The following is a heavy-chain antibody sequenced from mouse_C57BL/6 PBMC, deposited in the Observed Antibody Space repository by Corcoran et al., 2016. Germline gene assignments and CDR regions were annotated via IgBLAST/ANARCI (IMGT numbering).Heavy chain of an antibody. CDR1: GYAFSSYW. D-gene: IGHD2-4*01. Sequence: QVQLQQSGAGLVKPGASVKISCKASGYAFSSYWMNWVKQRPGKGLEWIGQIYPGDGDTNYNGKFKGKATLTADKSSSTAYMQLSSLTSEDSAVYFCARHYDYDVGYFDVWGTGTTVTVSS. V-gene: IGHV1-80*01. CDR2: IYPGDGDT. CDR3: ARHYDYDVGYFDV. J-gene: IGHJ1*03.